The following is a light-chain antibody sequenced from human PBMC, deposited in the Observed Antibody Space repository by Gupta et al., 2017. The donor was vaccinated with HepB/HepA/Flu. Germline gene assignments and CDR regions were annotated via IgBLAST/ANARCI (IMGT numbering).Light chain of an antibody. CDR2: DVT. CDR3: TSYAGSYSWV. J-gene: IGLJ3*02. CDR1: SSDVGGYNY. Sequence: YALTQPRSVFGSPEQSVTIPCTGTSSDVGGYNYVSWYQQHPGKAPKLMIYDVTKRPSGVPDRFFGSKSGNTASLTISGLQAEDEADYYCTSYAGSYSWVFGGGTKLTVL. V-gene: IGLV2-11*01.